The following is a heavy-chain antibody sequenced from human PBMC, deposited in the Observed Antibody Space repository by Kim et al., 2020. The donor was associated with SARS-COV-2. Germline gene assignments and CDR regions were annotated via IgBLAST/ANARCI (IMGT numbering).Heavy chain of an antibody. V-gene: IGHV3-21*01. J-gene: IGHJ4*02. D-gene: IGHD3-22*01. Sequence: DSVKGRFTISRDNAKNSLYLQMNSLRAEDTAVYYCARAHRYYYDSSGYYGWGQGTLVTVSS. CDR3: ARAHRYYYDSSGYYG.